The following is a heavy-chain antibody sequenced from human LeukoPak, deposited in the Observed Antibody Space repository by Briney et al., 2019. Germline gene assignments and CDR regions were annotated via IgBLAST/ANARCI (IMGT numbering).Heavy chain of an antibody. D-gene: IGHD6-13*01. Sequence: PGGSLRLSCAASGFTFSSYAMSWVRQAPGKGLEWVSAISGSGGSTYYADSVKGRFTISRDNSKNTLYLQMNSLRAEDTAVYYCARKVAGRSSSWDDYYYYYMDVWGKGTTVTVSS. CDR3: ARKVAGRSSSWDDYYYYYMDV. CDR2: ISGSGGST. J-gene: IGHJ6*03. V-gene: IGHV3-23*01. CDR1: GFTFSSYA.